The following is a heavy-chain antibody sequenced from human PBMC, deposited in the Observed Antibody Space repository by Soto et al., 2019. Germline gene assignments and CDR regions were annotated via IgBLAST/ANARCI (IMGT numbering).Heavy chain of an antibody. CDR2: IYYSGST. CDR3: ASERGDYYWFYP. V-gene: IGHV4-30-4*01. Sequence: QVQLQESGPGLVKPSQTLSLTCTVSGGSISSGDYYWSWIRQPPGKGLEWIGYIYYSGSTYYNPSLKSRVTLPVDTPKPQFSLNLSSMTAADTAPYYCASERGDYYWFYPWAQITLVTVSS. CDR1: GGSISSGDYY. J-gene: IGHJ5*02. D-gene: IGHD4-17*01.